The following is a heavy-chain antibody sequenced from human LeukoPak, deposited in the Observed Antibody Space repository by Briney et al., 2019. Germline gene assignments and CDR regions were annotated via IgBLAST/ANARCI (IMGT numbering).Heavy chain of an antibody. J-gene: IGHJ4*02. D-gene: IGHD3-10*01. V-gene: IGHV3-53*01. CDR2: YSGGTT. CDR3: AKDVLLWFGELSY. Sequence: GGSLRLSCAASGFTVSNSFMSWVRQAPGKGLEWVSVYSGGTTYYADSVKGRFTISRDNSKNTLYLQMNSLRAEDTAVYYCAKDVLLWFGELSYWGQGTLVTVSS. CDR1: GFTVSNSF.